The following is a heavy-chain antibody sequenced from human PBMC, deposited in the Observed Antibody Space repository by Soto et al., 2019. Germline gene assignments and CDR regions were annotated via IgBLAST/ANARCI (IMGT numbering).Heavy chain of an antibody. V-gene: IGHV1-3*01. J-gene: IGHJ4*02. D-gene: IGHD1-26*01. CDR2: INAGNGNT. CDR3: ARDLGGWPDY. Sequence: QVQLVQSGAEVKKPGASVKVSCKASGYTFTSYAMHWVRQAPGQGREWMGGINAGNGNTTYSPKFQDRVTIPRDTTATTAYTERSSLRSEDTAVYYCARDLGGWPDYWGQGTLVTVSS. CDR1: GYTFTSYA.